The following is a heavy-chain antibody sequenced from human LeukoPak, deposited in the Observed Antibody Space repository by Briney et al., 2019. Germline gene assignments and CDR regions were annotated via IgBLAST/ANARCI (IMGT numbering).Heavy chain of an antibody. V-gene: IGHV4-34*01. CDR1: GGSFSGYY. J-gene: IGHJ4*02. CDR2: INHSGST. D-gene: IGHD3-10*01. Sequence: SETLSLTCAVYGGSFSGYYWSWIRQPPGKGLEWIGEINHSGSTNYNPSLKSRVTISVDTSKNQFSLKLSSVTAADTAVYYCARSMVRIFDYWGQGTLVTVSP. CDR3: ARSMVRIFDY.